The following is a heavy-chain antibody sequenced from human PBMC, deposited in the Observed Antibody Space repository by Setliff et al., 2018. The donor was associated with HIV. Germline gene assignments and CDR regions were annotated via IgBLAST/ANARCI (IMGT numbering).Heavy chain of an antibody. V-gene: IGHV1-46*01. CDR1: GYTFTSCF. CDR3: VKEYHTEVTDTRVANYFDY. D-gene: IGHD4-4*01. CDR2: INPSDGTT. Sequence: ASVKVSCKASGYTFTSCFMHWVRQAPGQGLEYMGIINPSDGTTDYTQKFQDRVTMTSGTSTSTVYMELRSLRSEDTAIYYCVKEYHTEVTDTRVANYFDYWGQGTLVTVSS. J-gene: IGHJ4*02.